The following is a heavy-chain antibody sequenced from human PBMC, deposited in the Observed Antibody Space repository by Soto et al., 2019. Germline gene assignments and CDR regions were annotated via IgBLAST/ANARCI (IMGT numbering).Heavy chain of an antibody. D-gene: IGHD5-18*01. J-gene: IGHJ6*02. CDR2: IDPSDSYT. V-gene: IGHV5-10-1*01. CDR1: GYSFTSYW. Sequence: PGESLKISCKGSGYSFTSYWISWVRQMPGKGLEWMGRIDPSDSYTNYSPSFQGHVTISADKSISTAYLQWSSLKASDTAMYYCARLLRKDTAMVYGMDVWGQGTTVTVSS. CDR3: ARLLRKDTAMVYGMDV.